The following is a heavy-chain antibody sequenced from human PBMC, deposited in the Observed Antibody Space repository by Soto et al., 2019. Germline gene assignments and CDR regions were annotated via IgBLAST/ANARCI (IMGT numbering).Heavy chain of an antibody. CDR3: ARASSSWYAWFDP. Sequence: SETLSLTCTVSGGSISSYYCSWIRQPPGKGLEWIGYIYYSGITNYNPSLKSRVTISVDTSKKQFSLKLSSVTAADTAVYYCARASSSWYAWFDPWGQGTLVTVSS. D-gene: IGHD6-13*01. J-gene: IGHJ5*02. CDR1: GGSISSYY. V-gene: IGHV4-59*01. CDR2: IYYSGIT.